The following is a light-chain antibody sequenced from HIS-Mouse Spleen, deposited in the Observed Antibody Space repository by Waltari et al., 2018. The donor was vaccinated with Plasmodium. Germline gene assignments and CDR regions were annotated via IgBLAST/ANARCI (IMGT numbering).Light chain of an antibody. CDR2: DVS. V-gene: IGLV2-11*01. J-gene: IGLJ1*01. Sequence: QSALTQPRSVSGSPGQSVTISCTGTSSDVGGYNYVSWYQQHPGKAPKLMIYDVSKRPSGVPDRFPGSKPGNTASLTISGLQAEDEADYYCCSYAGSYTYVVGTGTKVTVL. CDR1: SSDVGGYNY. CDR3: CSYAGSYTYV.